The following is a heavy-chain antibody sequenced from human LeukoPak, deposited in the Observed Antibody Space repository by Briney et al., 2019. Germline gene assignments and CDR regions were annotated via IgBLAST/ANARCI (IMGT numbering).Heavy chain of an antibody. D-gene: IGHD2-21*02. CDR2: IHYSGST. V-gene: IGHV4-59*03. CDR3: AKWACGSGGDCHEFDY. J-gene: IGHJ4*02. CDR1: GGSIRSDY. Sequence: PSETLSLTCTVSGGSIRSDYWSWIRQPPGKGLEWIGYIHYSGSTNYNPSLKSRVTISVDTSKNQFSLKLSFVTTADTAVYYCAKWACGSGGDCHEFDYWGQGALVTVSS.